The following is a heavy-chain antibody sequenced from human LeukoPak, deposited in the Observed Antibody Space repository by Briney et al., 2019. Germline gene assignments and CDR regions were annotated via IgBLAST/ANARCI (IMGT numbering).Heavy chain of an antibody. J-gene: IGHJ4*02. CDR2: ISHDGSNK. Sequence: PGGSLRLSCAASGFTFSSYGMHWVRQAPGKGLEWVAVISHDGSNKYYADSVKGRFTISRDNAKNSLYLQMNSLRAEDTAVYYCARGSTYYDSSGQVPFDYWGQGTLVTVSS. D-gene: IGHD3-22*01. CDR3: ARGSTYYDSSGQVPFDY. V-gene: IGHV3-30*03. CDR1: GFTFSSYG.